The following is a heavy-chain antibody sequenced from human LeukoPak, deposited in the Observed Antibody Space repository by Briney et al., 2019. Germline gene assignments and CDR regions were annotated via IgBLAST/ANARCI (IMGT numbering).Heavy chain of an antibody. CDR2: IWYEGSNE. CDR1: GSTFSSYG. V-gene: IGHV3-33*01. CDR3: ARERVEDYDFWSGYSAFDY. J-gene: IGHJ4*02. D-gene: IGHD3-3*01. Sequence: HPGRSLRLSCAASGSTFSSYGMLWVRQAPGKGVEWVAVIWYEGSNEYYADSVKGRFTISRDNSKNTLYLQMNSLRAEDTAVYYCARERVEDYDFWSGYSAFDYWGQGTLVTVSS.